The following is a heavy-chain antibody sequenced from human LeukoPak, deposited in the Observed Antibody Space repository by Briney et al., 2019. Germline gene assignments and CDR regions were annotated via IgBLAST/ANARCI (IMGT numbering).Heavy chain of an antibody. J-gene: IGHJ1*01. CDR3: AKANTGGGSNNLGYFHH. CDR1: GFTFSTYG. D-gene: IGHD3-16*01. CDR2: MRNDGSNK. Sequence: PGGSLRLSCAASGFTFSTYGMHWVRQAPGKGLERVAFMRNDGSNKYYADSVRGRFTISRDNSKNTLYLQMNSLKAETTAVYYCAKANTGGGSNNLGYFHHWGQGTLVTVSS. V-gene: IGHV3-30*02.